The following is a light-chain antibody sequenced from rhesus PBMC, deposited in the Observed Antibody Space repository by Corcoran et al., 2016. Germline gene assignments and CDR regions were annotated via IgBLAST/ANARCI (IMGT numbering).Light chain of an antibody. Sequence: EIVLTQSPATLSLSPGERATLSCRASQSVSSSLAWYQQKPGQAPRLLIYDASSRATGIPDRFSGSGSGTDFTLTISSLEPEDVGVYYCQQYSNGPTFGQGTKVEIK. CDR2: DAS. J-gene: IGKJ1*01. V-gene: IGKV3-35*01. CDR1: QSVSSS. CDR3: QQYSNGPT.